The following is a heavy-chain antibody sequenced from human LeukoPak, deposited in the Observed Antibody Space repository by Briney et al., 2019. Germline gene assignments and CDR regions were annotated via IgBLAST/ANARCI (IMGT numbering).Heavy chain of an antibody. V-gene: IGHV4-34*01. J-gene: IGHJ6*03. CDR3: ARGGSPARYYYYYMDV. D-gene: IGHD1-26*01. Sequence: SETLSLTCAVYGGSFSSYYWGWVRQPPGKGLEWIGSIYHSGSTYYNPSLKSRVTISVDTSKNQFSLKLSSVTAADTALYHCARGGSPARYYYYYMDVWGKGTTVTISS. CDR1: GGSFSSYY. CDR2: IYHSGST.